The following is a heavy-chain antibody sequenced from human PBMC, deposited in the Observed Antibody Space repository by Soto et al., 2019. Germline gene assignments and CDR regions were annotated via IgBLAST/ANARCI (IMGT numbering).Heavy chain of an antibody. V-gene: IGHV3-30*07. Sequence: QVQLVESGGGVVHPGRSLRLSCAASGFTLSTYSMHWVRQDPGKGLEWVAVISYDGNKKFYRDSVKGRFSISRDTSKNTVYLQMDSLRVDDTAMYYCARDRELGRTSPYFDFWGQGNLVTVSS. CDR3: ARDRELGRTSPYFDF. D-gene: IGHD1-26*01. CDR2: ISYDGNKK. J-gene: IGHJ4*02. CDR1: GFTLSTYS.